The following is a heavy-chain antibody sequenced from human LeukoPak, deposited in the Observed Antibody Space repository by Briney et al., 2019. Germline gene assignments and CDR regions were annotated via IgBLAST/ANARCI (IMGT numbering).Heavy chain of an antibody. V-gene: IGHV4-4*07. D-gene: IGHD6-19*01. CDR2: IYTSGST. Sequence: SETLSLTCTVSGGSISSYYWSWIRQPPGKGLEWIGRIYTSGSTNYNPSLKSRVTMSVDTSKNQFSLKLSSVTAADTAVYYCARDYGDIAVAGTGWFDPWGQGTLVTVSS. J-gene: IGHJ5*02. CDR1: GGSISSYY. CDR3: ARDYGDIAVAGTGWFDP.